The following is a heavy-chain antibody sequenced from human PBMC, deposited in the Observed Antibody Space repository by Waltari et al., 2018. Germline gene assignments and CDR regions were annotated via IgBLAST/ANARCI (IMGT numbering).Heavy chain of an antibody. CDR2: ISSSSGYT. D-gene: IGHD3-22*01. CDR1: GFSFSDYF. J-gene: IGHJ4*02. V-gene: IGHV3-11*05. CDR3: AKEENGYPDY. Sequence: QVQLVGSGGGLVKPGGSLRLSCAASGFSFSDYFMSWIRQAPGKGLEWVSYISSSSGYTKYADSVKGRFTISRDNAKNSLYLQMNSLRADDTAIYYCAKEENGYPDYWGQGTLVTVSS.